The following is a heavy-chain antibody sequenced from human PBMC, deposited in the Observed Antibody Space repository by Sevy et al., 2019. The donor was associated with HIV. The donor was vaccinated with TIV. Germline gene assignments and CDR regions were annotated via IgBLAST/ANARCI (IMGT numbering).Heavy chain of an antibody. CDR1: GFTFSSYA. CDR3: ARGTRNGWFDP. D-gene: IGHD1-1*01. V-gene: IGHV3-30-3*01. J-gene: IGHJ5*02. CDR2: IPYDGSNK. Sequence: GGSLRLSCAASGFTFSSYAMHWVRQAPGKGLEWVAVIPYDGSNKYYADSVKGRFTISRDNSKNTLYLQMNSLRAEDTAVYYCARGTRNGWFDPWGQGTLVTVSS.